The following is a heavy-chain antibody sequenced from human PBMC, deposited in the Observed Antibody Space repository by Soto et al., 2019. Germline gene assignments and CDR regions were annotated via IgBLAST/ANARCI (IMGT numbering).Heavy chain of an antibody. Sequence: SETLSLTCTVSGGSISSGGYYWSWIRQHPGKGLEWIGYIYYSGSTYYNPSLKSRVTISVDTSKNQFSLKLSSVTAADTAVYYCARQRYNWNDLDYFDYWGQGTLVTVSS. V-gene: IGHV4-31*03. J-gene: IGHJ4*02. D-gene: IGHD1-20*01. CDR3: ARQRYNWNDLDYFDY. CDR1: GGSISSGGYY. CDR2: IYYSGST.